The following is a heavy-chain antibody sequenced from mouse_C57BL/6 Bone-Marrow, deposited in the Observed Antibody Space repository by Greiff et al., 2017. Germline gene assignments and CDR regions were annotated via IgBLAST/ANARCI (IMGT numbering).Heavy chain of an antibody. V-gene: IGHV1-63*01. Sequence: QVQLQQSGAELVRPGPSVKMSCKASGYTFTNYWIGWAKQRPGHGLEWIGDIYPGGGYTNYNEKFKGKATLTADKSSSTAYMQFSSLTSEDSALYYCARSDRIYYYGSSYYAMDYWGQGTSVTVSS. CDR3: ARSDRIYYYGSSYYAMDY. J-gene: IGHJ4*01. D-gene: IGHD1-1*01. CDR1: GYTFTNYW. CDR2: IYPGGGYT.